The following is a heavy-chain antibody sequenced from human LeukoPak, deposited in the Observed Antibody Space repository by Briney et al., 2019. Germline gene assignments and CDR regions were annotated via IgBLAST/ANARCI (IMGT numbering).Heavy chain of an antibody. D-gene: IGHD6-19*01. J-gene: IGHJ4*02. CDR2: INHSGST. CDR3: AGGYSSGWGPYYFDY. V-gene: IGHV4-34*01. CDR1: GGSFSGYY. Sequence: SETLSLTCAVYGGSFSGYYWSWIRQPPGKGLEWIGEINHSGSTNYNPSLKSRVTISVDTSKNQFSLKLSSVTAADTAVYYCAGGYSSGWGPYYFDYWGQGTLVTVSS.